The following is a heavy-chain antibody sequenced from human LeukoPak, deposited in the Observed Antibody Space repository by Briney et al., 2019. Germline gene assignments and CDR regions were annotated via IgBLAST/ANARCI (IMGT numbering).Heavy chain of an antibody. CDR2: ITGISDKI. J-gene: IGHJ4*02. Sequence: GSLRLSCTASGFPFSTYAMSWVRQAPGKGLEWVSSITGISDKIYYAESVRGRFTVSRDNARGSLFLQMSSLRVEDTAVYFCAKDSVAGTRESEFWGQGTQVTVAS. CDR1: GFPFSTYA. V-gene: IGHV3-21*01. CDR3: AKDSVAGTRESEF. D-gene: IGHD6-19*01.